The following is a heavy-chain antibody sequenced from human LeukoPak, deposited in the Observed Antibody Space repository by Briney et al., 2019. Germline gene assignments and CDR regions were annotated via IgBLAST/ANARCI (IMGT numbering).Heavy chain of an antibody. J-gene: IGHJ6*03. V-gene: IGHV3-72*01. CDR2: SRNEIHKYTT. Sequence: GRSRRLSSAASALKFSDHFMHWVRQAPGRGLEWVGRSRNEIHKYTTEYAASVKGRFTISRDNSRSSLYLQMTSLTTEDTAVYFCARQAYCGGDCYSRYMDVWGRGTTVTVSS. D-gene: IGHD2-21*02. CDR3: ARQAYCGGDCYSRYMDV. CDR1: ALKFSDHF.